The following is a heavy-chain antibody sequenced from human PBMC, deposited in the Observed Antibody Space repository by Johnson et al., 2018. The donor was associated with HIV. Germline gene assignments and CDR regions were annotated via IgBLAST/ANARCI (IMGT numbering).Heavy chain of an antibody. J-gene: IGHJ3*02. D-gene: IGHD5-12*01. CDR2: ISWNSGSI. Sequence: VLLVESGGGVVQPGRSLRLSCAASGFPFSSYAMHWVRQAPGKGLEWVSGISWNSGSIGYADSVKGRFTISRDNAKNSLYLQMNSLRAEDTALYYCAKGMDSGYDRDDAFDIWGQGTMVTVSS. CDR1: GFPFSSYA. V-gene: IGHV3-9*01. CDR3: AKGMDSGYDRDDAFDI.